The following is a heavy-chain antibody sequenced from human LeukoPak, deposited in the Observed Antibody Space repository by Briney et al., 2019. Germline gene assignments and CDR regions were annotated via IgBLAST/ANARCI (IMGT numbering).Heavy chain of an antibody. CDR1: GYNLTTYS. J-gene: IGHJ3*02. V-gene: IGHV1-18*01. CDR2: VSVYHGTT. CDR3: ARVTSLTTLTAFDI. Sequence: GASVKVSREASGYNLTTYSVNWVRQAPGQGLEWMGWVSVYHGTTNYARKVQGRVTMTTDTSTNTAYLELRSLRSDDTAVYYCARVTSLTTLTAFDIWGQGTMVTVSS. D-gene: IGHD4-11*01.